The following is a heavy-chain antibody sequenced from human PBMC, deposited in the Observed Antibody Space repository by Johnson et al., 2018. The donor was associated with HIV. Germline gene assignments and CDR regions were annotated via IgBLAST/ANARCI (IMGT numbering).Heavy chain of an antibody. V-gene: IGHV3-30*04. Sequence: QMLLVESGGGVVQPGRSLRLSCAASGFTFSSYAMHWVRQAPGKGLEWVAVISYDGSNKYYADSVKGRFTISRDNSKNTLYLQMNSLRSEDTALYYCARGGQLVAFDIWGQGTMVTVSS. CDR2: ISYDGSNK. CDR3: ARGGQLVAFDI. J-gene: IGHJ3*02. D-gene: IGHD6-6*01. CDR1: GFTFSSYA.